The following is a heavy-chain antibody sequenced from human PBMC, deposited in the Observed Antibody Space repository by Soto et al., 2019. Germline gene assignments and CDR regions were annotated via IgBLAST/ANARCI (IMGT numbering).Heavy chain of an antibody. CDR3: ARDTPFGVVTAYYFDY. V-gene: IGHV1-18*04. CDR1: GYTFTSYG. CDR2: ISAYNGNT. Sequence: EXSVEVSFRASGYTFTSYGIGWVRQAPGQGLEWMGWISAYNGNTNYAQKLQGRVTMTTDTSTSTAYMELRSLRSDDTAVYYCARDTPFGVVTAYYFDYWGQGTLVTVSS. D-gene: IGHD3-3*01. J-gene: IGHJ4*02.